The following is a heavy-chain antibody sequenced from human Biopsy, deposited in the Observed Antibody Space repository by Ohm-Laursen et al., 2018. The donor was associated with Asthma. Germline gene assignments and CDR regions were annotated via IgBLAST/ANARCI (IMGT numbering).Heavy chain of an antibody. V-gene: IGHV3-30*18. CDR1: GFTFSNYG. CDR2: ISFDGSNK. CDR3: AKDVFPGWELRRGPDY. Sequence: SLRLSCAASGFTFSNYGMHWVRRAPGKGLDWVAVISFDGSNKNYTDSVKGRFTISRDNSRNTLHLQMNSLRTEDTAVYYCAKDVFPGWELRRGPDYWGQGTLVTVSS. D-gene: IGHD1-26*01. J-gene: IGHJ4*02.